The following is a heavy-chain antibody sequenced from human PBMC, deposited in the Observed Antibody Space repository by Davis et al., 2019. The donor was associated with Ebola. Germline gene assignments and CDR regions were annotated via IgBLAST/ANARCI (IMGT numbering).Heavy chain of an antibody. V-gene: IGHV3-30*18. CDR1: GFTFSSYG. CDR2: ISYDGSNK. J-gene: IGHJ1*01. D-gene: IGHD2-21*01. CDR3: AKAGVVIATANYFQH. Sequence: GESLKISCAASGFTFSSYGMHWVRQAPGKGLEWVAGISYDGSNKYYADSVKGRFTISRDNSKNTLYLQMNSLRAEDTAVYYCAKAGVVIATANYFQHWGQGTLVTVSS.